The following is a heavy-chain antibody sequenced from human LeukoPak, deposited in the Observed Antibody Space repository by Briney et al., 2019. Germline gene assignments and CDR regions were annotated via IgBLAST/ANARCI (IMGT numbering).Heavy chain of an antibody. Sequence: ASVKVSCKVSGYTLTELSMHWVRQAPGKGLEWMGGYDPEDGETIYAQKFQGRVTMTEDTSTDTAYMELSSLRSEDTAVYYCATDWGPTTVTTKWGQGTLVTVSS. D-gene: IGHD4-17*01. J-gene: IGHJ4*02. CDR1: GYTLTELS. CDR2: YDPEDGET. V-gene: IGHV1-24*01. CDR3: ATDWGPTTVTTK.